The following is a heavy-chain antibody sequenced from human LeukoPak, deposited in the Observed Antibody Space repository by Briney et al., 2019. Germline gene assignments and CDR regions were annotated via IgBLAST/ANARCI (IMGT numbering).Heavy chain of an antibody. CDR2: IIQDGSVK. CDR3: ARNPPSLDY. J-gene: IGHJ4*02. V-gene: IGHV3-7*01. CDR1: GFTLSSYW. Sequence: EGSLRLSCAASGFTLSSYWMGWVRQAPGKGLEWVANIIQDGSVKYYVDSVKDRFTVSRDNAKNSLYLQMNSLRAEDTAVYYCARNPPSLDYWGQGILVTVSS.